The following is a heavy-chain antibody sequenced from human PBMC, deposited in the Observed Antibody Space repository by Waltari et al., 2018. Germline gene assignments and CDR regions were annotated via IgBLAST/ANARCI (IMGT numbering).Heavy chain of an antibody. J-gene: IGHJ3*02. Sequence: QVQLQESGPGLVKPSETLSLTCTVSGGSISSYYWSWIRQPPGKGLEWIGYIYYSGSTNYNPSRKSRVTISVDTAKNQFSLKLSSVTAADTAVYYCARVVVADFWSGYYTWAFDIWGQGTMVTVSS. CDR1: GGSISSYY. CDR3: ARVVVADFWSGYYTWAFDI. D-gene: IGHD3-3*01. V-gene: IGHV4-59*01. CDR2: IYYSGST.